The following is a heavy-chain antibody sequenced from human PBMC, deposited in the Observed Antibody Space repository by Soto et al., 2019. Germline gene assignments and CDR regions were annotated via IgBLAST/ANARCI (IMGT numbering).Heavy chain of an antibody. CDR3: TPEGLNDYGDYSYYYYGMDV. Sequence: EVQLVESGGGLVKPGGSLRLSCAASGFTFSNAWMNWVRQAPGKGLEWVGRIKSKTDGGTTDYAAPVKGRFTISRDDSKNTLYLQMNSLKTEETAVYYCTPEGLNDYGDYSYYYYGMDVWGQGTTVTVSS. D-gene: IGHD4-17*01. V-gene: IGHV3-15*07. CDR2: IKSKTDGGTT. J-gene: IGHJ6*02. CDR1: GFTFSNAW.